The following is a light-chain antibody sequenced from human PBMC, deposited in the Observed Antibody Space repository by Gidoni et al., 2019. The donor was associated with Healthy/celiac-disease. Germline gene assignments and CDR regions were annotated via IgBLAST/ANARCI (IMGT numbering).Light chain of an antibody. CDR1: QGISSY. J-gene: IGKJ4*01. Sequence: DIQLTQSPSFLSASVGDRVTITCRASQGISSYLAWYQQKPGKAPKLLIYAASTLQSGVPSRVSGSGSGTEFTLTISSLQPEDFATYYCQQLNSYPPLFGGGTKVEIK. V-gene: IGKV1-9*01. CDR2: AAS. CDR3: QQLNSYPPL.